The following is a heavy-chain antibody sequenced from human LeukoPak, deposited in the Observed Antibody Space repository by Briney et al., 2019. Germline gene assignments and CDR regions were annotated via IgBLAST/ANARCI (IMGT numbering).Heavy chain of an antibody. CDR1: GGSISSSSYY. J-gene: IGHJ5*02. V-gene: IGHV4-39*01. Sequence: SETLSLTCTVSGGSISSSSYYWGWIRQPPGKGLGWIGSIYYSGSTYYNPSLKSRVTISVDTSKNQFSLKLSSVTAADTAVYYCARGVDIAMVWNGFDPWGQGTLVTVSS. CDR3: ARGVDIAMVWNGFDP. D-gene: IGHD5-18*01. CDR2: IYYSGST.